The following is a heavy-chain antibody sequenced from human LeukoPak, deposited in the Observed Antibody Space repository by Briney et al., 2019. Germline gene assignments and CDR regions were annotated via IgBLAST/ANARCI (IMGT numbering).Heavy chain of an antibody. J-gene: IGHJ4*02. V-gene: IGHV1-2*02. D-gene: IGHD5-18*01. CDR2: INPNSGGT. Sequence: PGASVKVSCKASGYTFTGYYMHWVRQAPGQGLERMGWINPNSGGTNYAQKFQGRVTMTRDTSISTAYMELSRLRPDDTAVYYCATEFREDLSSWIQLWPAYYFDYWGQGTLVTVSS. CDR1: GYTFTGYY. CDR3: ATEFREDLSSWIQLWPAYYFDY.